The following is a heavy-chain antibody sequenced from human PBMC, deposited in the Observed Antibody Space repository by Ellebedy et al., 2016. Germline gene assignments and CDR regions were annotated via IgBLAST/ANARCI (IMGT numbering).Heavy chain of an antibody. CDR3: AKWNGGWYAFEV. Sequence: SETLSLTCNVSGGSVSSDYWNWIRRPPGKGLEWIGYFFHTGTTNYNPSLKSRVTMSVDTSKSQFSLRLTSVTAADTAVYYCAKWNGGWYAFEVWGQGTMVTVSS. V-gene: IGHV4-59*02. CDR2: FFHTGTT. CDR1: GGSVSSDY. D-gene: IGHD6-19*01. J-gene: IGHJ3*01.